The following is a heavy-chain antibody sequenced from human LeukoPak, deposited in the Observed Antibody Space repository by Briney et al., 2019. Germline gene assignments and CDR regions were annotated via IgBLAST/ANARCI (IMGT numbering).Heavy chain of an antibody. D-gene: IGHD4-11*01. CDR2: IRSKAYGGTT. CDR1: GFTFGDYA. Sequence: GSLRLSCTASGFTFGDYAMSWVRQAPGKGLEWVGFIRSKAYGGTTEYVASVKGRFTISRDDSKSIAYLQMNSLKTEDTAVYYCTRAIRIYTVTTPFDCWGQGTLVTVSS. CDR3: TRAIRIYTVTTPFDC. V-gene: IGHV3-49*04. J-gene: IGHJ4*02.